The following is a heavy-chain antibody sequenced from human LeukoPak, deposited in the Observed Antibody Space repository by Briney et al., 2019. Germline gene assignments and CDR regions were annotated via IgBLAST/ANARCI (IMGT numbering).Heavy chain of an antibody. Sequence: SETLSLTCAVYGGSFSGYYWSWIRQPPGKGLEWIGEINHSGSTNYNPSLKSRVTISVDTSKNQFSLKLSSVTAADTAVYYCARGVDIVATAPREGPYYYGMDVWGQGTTVTVSS. D-gene: IGHD5-12*01. CDR3: ARGVDIVATAPREGPYYYGMDV. J-gene: IGHJ6*02. CDR1: GGSFSGYY. V-gene: IGHV4-34*01. CDR2: INHSGST.